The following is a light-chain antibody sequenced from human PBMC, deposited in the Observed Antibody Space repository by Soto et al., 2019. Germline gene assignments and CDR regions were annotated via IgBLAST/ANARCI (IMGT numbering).Light chain of an antibody. Sequence: EIVLTQSPATLSLSLGERAILSCRASQSVSNNYLAWYQQKPGQAPRLLIYVASSRATGAPDRFSGSGSETDFTLTISQLEPEESEVYYYQQYGYSPWTFGQGTKVEIK. V-gene: IGKV3-20*01. CDR1: QSVSNNY. J-gene: IGKJ1*01. CDR2: VAS. CDR3: QQYGYSPWT.